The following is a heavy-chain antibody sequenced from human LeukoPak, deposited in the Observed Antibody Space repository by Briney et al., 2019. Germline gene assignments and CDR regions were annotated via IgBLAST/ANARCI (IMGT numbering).Heavy chain of an antibody. V-gene: IGHV3-7*01. CDR1: RFTFSSYW. D-gene: IGHD3-16*01. J-gene: IGHJ3*02. Sequence: PGGSLRLSCAASRFTFSSYWMSWVRQAPGKGLEWVANIKQEGGEKYYVDSVKGRFTISRDNAKNSLYLQMNSLRAEDTAVYYCARVYDYVWGTRSLDAFDIWGQGTMVTVSS. CDR3: ARVYDYVWGTRSLDAFDI. CDR2: IKQEGGEK.